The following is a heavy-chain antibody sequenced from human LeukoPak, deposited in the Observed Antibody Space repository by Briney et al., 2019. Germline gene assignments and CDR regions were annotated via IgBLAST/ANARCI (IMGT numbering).Heavy chain of an antibody. CDR3: AKDFYAQPDY. D-gene: IGHD2/OR15-2a*01. Sequence: QPGGSLRLSCAVSGFTFSTSWMLWVRQAPGKGLVWVSRINTDGSITSHADSVEGRFTISRDNAKNTLYLQMNSLRAEDTAVYYCAKDFYAQPDYWGQGTLVTGSS. CDR2: INTDGSIT. V-gene: IGHV3-74*01. CDR1: GFTFSTSW. J-gene: IGHJ4*02.